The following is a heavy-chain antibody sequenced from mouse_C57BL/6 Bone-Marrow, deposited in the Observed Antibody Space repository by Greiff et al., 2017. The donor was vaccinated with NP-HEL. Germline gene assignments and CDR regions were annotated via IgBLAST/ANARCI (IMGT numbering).Heavy chain of an antibody. Sequence: EVQLVESGAELVRPGASVKLSCTASGFNIKDDYMHWVKQRPEQGLEWIGWIDPENGDTEYASKFQGKATITADTSSNTAYLQLSSLTSEDTAVYYCTTGGEAWFAYWGQGTLVTVSA. CDR1: GFNIKDDY. CDR2: IDPENGDT. CDR3: TTGGEAWFAY. V-gene: IGHV14-4*01. J-gene: IGHJ3*01.